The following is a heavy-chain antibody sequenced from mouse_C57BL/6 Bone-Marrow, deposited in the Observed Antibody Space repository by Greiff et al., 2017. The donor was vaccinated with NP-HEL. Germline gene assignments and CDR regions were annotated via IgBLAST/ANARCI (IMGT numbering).Heavy chain of an antibody. D-gene: IGHD2-10*02. V-gene: IGHV5-16*01. CDR1: GFTFSDYY. Sequence: EVKVVESEGGLVQPGSSMKLSCTASGFTFSDYYMAWVRQVPEKGLEWVANINYDGSSTYYLDSLKSRFIISRDNAKNILYLQMSSLKSEDTATYYCARGGAFHTTLVEGWYFDVWGTGTTVTVSS. CDR2: INYDGSST. J-gene: IGHJ1*03. CDR3: ARGGAFHTTLVEGWYFDV.